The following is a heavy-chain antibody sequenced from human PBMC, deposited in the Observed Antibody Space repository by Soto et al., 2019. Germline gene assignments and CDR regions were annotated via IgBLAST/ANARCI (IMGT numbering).Heavy chain of an antibody. CDR3: AKEILPGIAAAGLPPFYGMDV. Sequence: GGSLRLSCAASGFTFSSYGMHWVRQAPGKGLEWVAVISYDGSNKYYADSVKGRFTISRDNSKNTLYLQMNSLRAEDTAVYYCAKEILPGIAAAGLPPFYGMDVWGQGTTVTVSS. CDR2: ISYDGSNK. V-gene: IGHV3-30*18. J-gene: IGHJ6*02. D-gene: IGHD6-13*01. CDR1: GFTFSSYG.